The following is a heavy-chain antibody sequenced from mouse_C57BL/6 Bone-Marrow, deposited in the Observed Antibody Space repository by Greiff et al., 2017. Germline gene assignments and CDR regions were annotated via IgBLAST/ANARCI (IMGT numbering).Heavy chain of an antibody. J-gene: IGHJ2*01. V-gene: IGHV1-64*01. D-gene: IGHD2-5*01. CDR3: ARTGYSNYVGY. CDR1: GYTFTSYW. Sequence: QVQLQQPGAELVKPGASVKLSCKASGYTFTSYWMHWVKQRPGQGLEWIGMIHPNSGSTNYNEKFKSKATLTVDKSSSTAYMQLSSLTSEDAAVYYCARTGYSNYVGYWGQGTTLTVSS. CDR2: IHPNSGST.